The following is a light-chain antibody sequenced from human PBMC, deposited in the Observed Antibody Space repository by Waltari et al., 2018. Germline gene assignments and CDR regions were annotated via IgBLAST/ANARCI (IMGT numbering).Light chain of an antibody. V-gene: IGLV7-46*01. CDR2: DTD. CDR3: LVSYPDVRV. CDR1: TGPDTSGHW. J-gene: IGLJ3*02. Sequence: QAVVTQEPSLTVSPGGPVTLTCRPSTGPDTSGHWPYWFQQKPGRAPRTCTYDTDNKHSWTPARFSGSLLGGKAALTLSGAQPEDEADYYCLVSYPDVRVFGGGTKLTVL.